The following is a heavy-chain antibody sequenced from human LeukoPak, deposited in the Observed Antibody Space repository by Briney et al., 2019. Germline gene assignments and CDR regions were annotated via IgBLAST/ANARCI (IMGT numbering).Heavy chain of an antibody. D-gene: IGHD5/OR15-5a*01. Sequence: PGGSLRLSCTTSGFTFSTYAMIWVRQAPGKGLEWVSAISGSGGSTYYADSVKGRFTISRDNSRNTLYLQMNSLRAEDTAVYYCAKDRPHPSVEPTNFDYWGQGTLVTVSS. CDR3: AKDRPHPSVEPTNFDY. CDR1: GFTFSTYA. CDR2: ISGSGGST. V-gene: IGHV3-23*01. J-gene: IGHJ4*02.